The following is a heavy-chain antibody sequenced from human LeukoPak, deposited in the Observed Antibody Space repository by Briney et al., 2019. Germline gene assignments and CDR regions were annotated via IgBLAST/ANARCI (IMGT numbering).Heavy chain of an antibody. J-gene: IGHJ4*02. D-gene: IGHD6-13*01. CDR2: IKQDGSEK. Sequence: SGGSLRLSCAASGFTFSSYWMSWVRQAPGKGLEWVANIKQDGSEKYYVDSVKGRFTISRDSSKNTLYLQMNSLRAEDTAVYYCARYLGSSLVFDYWGQGTLVTVSS. V-gene: IGHV3-7*03. CDR1: GFTFSSYW. CDR3: ARYLGSSLVFDY.